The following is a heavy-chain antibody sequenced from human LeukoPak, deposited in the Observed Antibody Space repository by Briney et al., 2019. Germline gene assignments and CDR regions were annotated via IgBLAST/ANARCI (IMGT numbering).Heavy chain of an antibody. V-gene: IGHV3-74*01. CDR1: GFTISTHG. D-gene: IGHD3-10*01. CDR2: INSDGSST. J-gene: IGHJ4*02. Sequence: GGSLRLSCVVSGFTISTHGMHWVRQAPGKGLVWASRINSDGSSTSYADSVKGRFTISRDNAKNTLYLQMNSLRAEDTAVYYCAREPTAYYYGSGPEKGYFDYWGQGTLVTVSS. CDR3: AREPTAYYYGSGPEKGYFDY.